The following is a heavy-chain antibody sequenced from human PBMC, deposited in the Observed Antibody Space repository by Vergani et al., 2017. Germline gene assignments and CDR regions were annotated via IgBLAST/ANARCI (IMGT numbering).Heavy chain of an antibody. CDR2: MNPNSGNT. J-gene: IGHJ4*02. CDR1: GYTFTSYD. D-gene: IGHD6-13*01. Sequence: QVQLVQSGAEVKKPGASVKVSCKASGYTFTSYDITWVRQATGQGLEWMGWMNPNSGNTGYAQQFQGRVTMTRNTSISTAYMELSSLRSEDTSVYYCARGEAAAGDFDYWGQGTLVTVSS. V-gene: IGHV1-8*01. CDR3: ARGEAAAGDFDY.